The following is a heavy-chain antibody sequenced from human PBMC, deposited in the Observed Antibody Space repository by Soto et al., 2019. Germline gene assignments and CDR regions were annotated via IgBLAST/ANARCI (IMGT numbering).Heavy chain of an antibody. V-gene: IGHV4-31*03. D-gene: IGHD3-22*01. CDR3: ARCSYYYDSSGCVFDY. CDR2: IYYSGST. CDR1: GGSISSGSYY. Sequence: SETLSLTCTVSGGSISSGSYYWSWIRQPPGKGLEWIGYIYYSGSTYYNPSLKSRVTISVDTSKNQFSLKLSSVTAADTAAYYCARCSYYYDSSGCVFDYWGQGPLVTVSS. J-gene: IGHJ4*02.